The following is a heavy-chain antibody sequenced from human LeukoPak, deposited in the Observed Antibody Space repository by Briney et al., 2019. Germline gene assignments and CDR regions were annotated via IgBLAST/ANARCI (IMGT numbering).Heavy chain of an antibody. CDR2: ITSSSNYI. Sequence: GGSLRLSCAASGFTFSDYSMNWVRQAPGKGLEWVSSITSSSNYIYYADSVKGRFTISRDNAKNSLNLQMNSLRAEDTAVYYCARAMVRGVIRFDYWGQGTLVTVSS. CDR1: GFTFSDYS. J-gene: IGHJ4*02. D-gene: IGHD3-10*01. V-gene: IGHV3-21*01. CDR3: ARAMVRGVIRFDY.